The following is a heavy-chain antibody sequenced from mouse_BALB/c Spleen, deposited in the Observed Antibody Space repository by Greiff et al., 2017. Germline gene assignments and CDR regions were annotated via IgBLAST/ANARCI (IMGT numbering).Heavy chain of an antibody. V-gene: IGHV5-6*01. J-gene: IGHJ3*01. CDR3: ARNPSTMVTTGAWFAY. CDR2: ISSGGSYT. D-gene: IGHD2-2*01. CDR1: GFTFSSYG. Sequence: EVHLVESGGDLVKPGGSLKLSCAASGFTFSSYGMSWVRQTPDKRLEWVATISSGGSYTYYPDSVKGRFTISRDNAKNTLYLQMSSLKSEDTAMYYCARNPSTMVTTGAWFAYWGQGTLVTVSA.